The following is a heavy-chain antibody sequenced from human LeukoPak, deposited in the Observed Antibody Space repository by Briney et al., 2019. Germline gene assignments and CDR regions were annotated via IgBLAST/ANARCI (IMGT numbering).Heavy chain of an antibody. CDR2: IYYSGNT. J-gene: IGHJ5*02. CDR1: GGSVSSGSHY. Sequence: KTSETLSLTCTVSGGSVSSGSHYWTWIRQPPGKGLERIGYIYYSGNTNYNPSLKSRITMSVDTSKNQFSLKLSSVTAADTAVYFCARGIHCTDGVCYIWFDPWGQGTLVTVSS. V-gene: IGHV4-61*01. CDR3: ARGIHCTDGVCYIWFDP. D-gene: IGHD2-8*01.